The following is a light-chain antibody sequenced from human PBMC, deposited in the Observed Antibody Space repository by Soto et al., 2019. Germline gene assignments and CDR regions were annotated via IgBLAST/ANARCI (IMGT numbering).Light chain of an antibody. CDR2: DAS. V-gene: IGKV1-5*01. CDR1: QSISSW. J-gene: IGKJ1*01. CDR3: QQYNSYSPWT. Sequence: DLQMTQSPSTLSASVGYRATITCRSSQSISSWLAWYQQKPGKAPKLLIYDASSLESRVPSRFSGGGSGTEFTLTISSLQPDDFATYYCQQYNSYSPWTFGKGHKVDIK.